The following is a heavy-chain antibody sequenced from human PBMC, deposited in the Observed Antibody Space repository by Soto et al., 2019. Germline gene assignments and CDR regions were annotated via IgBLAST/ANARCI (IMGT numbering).Heavy chain of an antibody. CDR1: GFTFSGFV. J-gene: IGHJ5*02. CDR3: VRGSFCTTTTCYNLGWFAP. CDR2: IWYDGSHR. V-gene: IGHV3-33*01. Sequence: GGSLRLSCATSGFTFSGFVMQWVRQAPGKGLEWVAVIWYDGSHRYYADSVKGRFTISRDDAKNTLYPQMNNLRVEDTAVYYCVRGSFCTTTTCYNLGWFAPWGQGTLVTVSS. D-gene: IGHD2-2*02.